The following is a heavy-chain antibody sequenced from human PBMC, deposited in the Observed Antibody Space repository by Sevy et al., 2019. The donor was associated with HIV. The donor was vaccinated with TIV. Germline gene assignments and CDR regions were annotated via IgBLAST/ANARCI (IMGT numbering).Heavy chain of an antibody. Sequence: GGSLRLSCEASGFTFNSHAMTWVRQAPGKGLEWVSTIYSGGSTFYADSVKGRFTISRDNSKNTLYLQMNSLRAEDTAVYYCARDRYYDASGYYYYYYGLDVWGQGTTVTVSS. V-gene: IGHV3-66*01. CDR1: GFTFNSHA. CDR3: ARDRYYDASGYYYYYYGLDV. CDR2: IYSGGST. D-gene: IGHD3-22*01. J-gene: IGHJ6*02.